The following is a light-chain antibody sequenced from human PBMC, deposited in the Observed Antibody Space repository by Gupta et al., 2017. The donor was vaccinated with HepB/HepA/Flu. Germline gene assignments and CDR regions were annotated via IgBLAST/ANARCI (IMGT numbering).Light chain of an antibody. V-gene: IGLV1-40*01. CDR2: GNT. J-gene: IGLJ1*01. CDR1: SSNIGAGYD. CDR3: QSYDTSMSGYV. Sequence: QSVLTQPPSVSGAPGQRVIISCTGSSSNIGAGYDVHWYQQLPGTAPKLLIYGNTNRPSGVPDRFSGSRSGTSASLAITGLQAEDEADYYCQSYDTSMSGYVFGTGTKVTGL.